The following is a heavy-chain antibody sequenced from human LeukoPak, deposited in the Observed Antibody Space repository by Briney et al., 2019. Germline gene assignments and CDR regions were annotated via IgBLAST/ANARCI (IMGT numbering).Heavy chain of an antibody. D-gene: IGHD6-19*01. CDR3: ANTIEVAGIDAFDI. Sequence: NPSETLSLTCTVSGGSISSYYWSWIRQPPGQGQEWMGYIYYSGSTNYDPSLKSRVTISVDTSKNQFSLKLSSVTAADTAVYYCANTIEVAGIDAFDIWGQGTMVTVSS. V-gene: IGHV4-59*01. CDR1: GGSISSYY. CDR2: IYYSGST. J-gene: IGHJ3*02.